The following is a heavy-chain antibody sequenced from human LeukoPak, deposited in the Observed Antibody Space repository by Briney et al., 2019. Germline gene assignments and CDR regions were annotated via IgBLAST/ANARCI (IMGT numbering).Heavy chain of an antibody. J-gene: IGHJ4*02. Sequence: GASVKVSCKASGGTFSSYAVSWVRQAPGQGLEWMGWINPNSGGTNYAQKFQGRVTMTRDTSISTAYMELSRLRSDDTAVYYCARDLTYDIRDYWGQGTLVTVSS. D-gene: IGHD3-9*01. CDR2: INPNSGGT. CDR3: ARDLTYDIRDY. CDR1: GGTFSSYA. V-gene: IGHV1-2*02.